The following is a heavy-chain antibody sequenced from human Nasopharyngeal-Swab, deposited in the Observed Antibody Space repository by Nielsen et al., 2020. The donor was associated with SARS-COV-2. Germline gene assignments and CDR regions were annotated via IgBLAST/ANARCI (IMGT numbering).Heavy chain of an antibody. CDR3: ARSESLSAAGHYYYYGMDV. CDR1: GGSISSSNW. J-gene: IGHJ6*02. CDR2: IYHSGST. V-gene: IGHV4-4*02. Sequence: SETLSLTCAVSGGSISSSNWWCWVRQPPGKGLEWIGEIYHSGSTNYNPSLKSRVTISVDKSKNQFSLKLSSVTAADTAVYYCARSESLSAAGHYYYYGMDVWGQGTTVTVSS. D-gene: IGHD6-13*01.